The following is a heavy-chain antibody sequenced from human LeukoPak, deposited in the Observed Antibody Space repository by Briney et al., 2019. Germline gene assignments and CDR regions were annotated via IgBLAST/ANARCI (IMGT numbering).Heavy chain of an antibody. CDR1: GYTFTGYY. D-gene: IGHD5-18*01. Sequence: ASVKVSCKASGYTFTGYYMHWVRQAPGQGLEWMGWINPNSGGANYAQKFQGWVTMTRDTSISTAYMELSRLRSDDTAVYYCARVRNGNSYGFSQDAFDIWGQGTMVTVSS. CDR3: ARVRNGNSYGFSQDAFDI. V-gene: IGHV1-2*04. J-gene: IGHJ3*02. CDR2: INPNSGGA.